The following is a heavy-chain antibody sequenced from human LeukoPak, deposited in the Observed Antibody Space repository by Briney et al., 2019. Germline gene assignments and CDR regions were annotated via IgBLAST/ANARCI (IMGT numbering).Heavy chain of an antibody. J-gene: IGHJ4*02. V-gene: IGHV3-48*04. CDR1: GFTFTTYT. D-gene: IGHD4-17*01. CDR2: ISSGGITI. Sequence: PGGSLRLSCAASGFTFTTYTFNSVRQAPGKGLEWLSYISSGGITIFYADSVKGRFTISRDNAKNSLYLHMNSLKAEDTAVYYCARDFDYGDYIDFWGQGTLVTVSS. CDR3: ARDFDYGDYIDF.